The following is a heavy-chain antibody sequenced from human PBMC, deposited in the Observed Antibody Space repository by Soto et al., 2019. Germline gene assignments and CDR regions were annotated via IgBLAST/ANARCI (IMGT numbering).Heavy chain of an antibody. D-gene: IGHD4-17*01. V-gene: IGHV1-8*01. J-gene: IGHJ4*01. CDR3: VRPGDYSSQLTDY. CDR2: MNPDSGNT. Sequence: QVQLVQSGAEVKKSGASVKVSCKASGNTFTSYDIHWVRQATGQGLEWMGWMNPDSGNTGYAQKFQGRVTMTRDTSISAAYMELRSLRSEDTAVYYCVRPGDYSSQLTDYWGHGTLVTVSS. CDR1: GNTFTSYD.